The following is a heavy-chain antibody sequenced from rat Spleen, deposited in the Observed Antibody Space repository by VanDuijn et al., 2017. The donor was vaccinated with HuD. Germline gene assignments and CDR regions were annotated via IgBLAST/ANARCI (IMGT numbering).Heavy chain of an antibody. CDR3: ARTFDF. Sequence: EVQLVESDGGLVQPGGSLKLSCATSGFTFSDFYMAWVRQAPTKGLEWVATISYDGSTTHYRDSVKGRFTISRDNARNTLYLQMDSLKSEDTATYHCARTFDFWGQGVMVTVSS. CDR2: ISYDGSTT. V-gene: IGHV5-29*01. CDR1: GFTFSDFY. J-gene: IGHJ2*01.